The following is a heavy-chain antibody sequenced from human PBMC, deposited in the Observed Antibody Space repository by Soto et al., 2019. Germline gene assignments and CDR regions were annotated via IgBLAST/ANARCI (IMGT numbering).Heavy chain of an antibody. Sequence: AAGSLSLSCAASGYTFSSYGVHWVCQAPGPGLEWVAVIPHDGTNKYYGDSVKGRCTISRDDSKNTLYLQMNSPRAEDTSVYYCATNKGRSRASGNHCCWDCWGQGTTVTFSS. D-gene: IGHD2-15*01. CDR2: IPHDGTNK. J-gene: IGHJ6*02. V-gene: IGHV3-30*02. CDR1: GYTFSSYG. CDR3: ATNKGRSRASGNHCCWDC.